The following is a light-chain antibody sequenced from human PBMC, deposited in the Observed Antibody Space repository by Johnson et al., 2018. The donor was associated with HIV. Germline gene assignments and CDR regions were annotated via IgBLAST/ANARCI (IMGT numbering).Light chain of an antibody. Sequence: QSVLTQPPSVSAAPGQKVIISCSGGSSDIGNNYVSWYQHLPGTAPKLLIYDDNKRPSGIPDRFSGSKSGTSATLGITGLQTGDEADYYCGTWDSSPGAGHIFGTGTKVTGL. CDR2: DDN. J-gene: IGLJ1*01. CDR3: GTWDSSPGAGHI. V-gene: IGLV1-51*01. CDR1: SSDIGNNY.